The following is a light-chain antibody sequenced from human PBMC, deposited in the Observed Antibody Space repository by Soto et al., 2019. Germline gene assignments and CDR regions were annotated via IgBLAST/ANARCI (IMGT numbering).Light chain of an antibody. CDR3: QQYGSSPRDT. CDR2: GAS. CDR1: QSVSSSY. V-gene: IGKV3-20*01. J-gene: IGKJ3*01. Sequence: EIVLTQSPGTLSLSPGERATLSCRASQSVSSSYLAWYQQKPGQAPRLLIYGASGRATGIPDRFSGSGSGTDFTLTISRLEPEDFAVYYCQQYGSSPRDTFGPGTKVDIK.